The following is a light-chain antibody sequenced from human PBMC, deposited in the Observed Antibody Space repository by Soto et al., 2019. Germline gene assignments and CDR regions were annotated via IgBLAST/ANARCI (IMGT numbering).Light chain of an antibody. V-gene: IGKV1-12*01. CDR2: TAS. Sequence: DIQMTQSPSSLSASVGDRVTITCRASQGVSTWLAWYQQKPGKAPNLLIYTASSLQSGVPSRFSGSGSGTDFTLTINGLQPEDFATYYCLQAASFPITFGQGRRLEIK. J-gene: IGKJ5*01. CDR3: LQAASFPIT. CDR1: QGVSTW.